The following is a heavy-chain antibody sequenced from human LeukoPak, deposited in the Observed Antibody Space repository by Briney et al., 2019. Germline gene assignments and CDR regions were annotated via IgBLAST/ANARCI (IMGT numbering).Heavy chain of an antibody. Sequence: GGSLRLSCAASGFTFSSYGMHWVRQAPGKGLEWVAFIRYDGSNKYYADSVKGRFTISRDNSKNTLYLQMNSLRAEDTAVYYCAKDRGYYDSSGYYGSYFDYWGQGTLVTVSS. J-gene: IGHJ4*02. CDR2: IRYDGSNK. CDR3: AKDRGYYDSSGYYGSYFDY. CDR1: GFTFSSYG. V-gene: IGHV3-30*02. D-gene: IGHD3-22*01.